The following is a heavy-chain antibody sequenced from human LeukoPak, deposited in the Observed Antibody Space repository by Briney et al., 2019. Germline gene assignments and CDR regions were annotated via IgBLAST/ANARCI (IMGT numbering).Heavy chain of an antibody. CDR1: GFTFSSYE. V-gene: IGHV3-48*03. Sequence: GSLRLSCAASGFTFSSYEMNWVCQAPGKGLEWVSYINSGGSTLYYADSVKGRFTISRDNAKNSLYLQMNSLRAEDTAVYYCARIHNLGILAHFDYWGRGTLVTVSS. CDR3: ARIHNLGILAHFDY. J-gene: IGHJ4*02. CDR2: INSGGSTL. D-gene: IGHD1-1*01.